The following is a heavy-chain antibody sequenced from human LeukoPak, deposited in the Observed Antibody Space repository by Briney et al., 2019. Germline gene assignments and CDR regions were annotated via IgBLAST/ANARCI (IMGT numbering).Heavy chain of an antibody. CDR1: GGSISSGSYC. J-gene: IGHJ4*02. V-gene: IGHV4-61*02. D-gene: IGHD3-22*01. CDR3: ARVPTDYYDSSGYHEYFDY. CDR2: IYTIGGT. Sequence: SQTLSLTCTVSGGSISSGSYCWSWIRQPAGKGLEWIGRIYTIGGTNNNPSLKSRVTISVDTSKNQFSLKLSSVTAADTAVYYCARVPTDYYDSSGYHEYFDYWGQGTLVTVSS.